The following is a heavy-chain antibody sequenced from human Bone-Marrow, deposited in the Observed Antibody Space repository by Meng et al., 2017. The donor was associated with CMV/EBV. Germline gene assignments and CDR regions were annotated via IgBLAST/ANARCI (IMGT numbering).Heavy chain of an antibody. CDR3: ARIPHYGSFGYFNY. CDR1: GGSISSYY. D-gene: IGHD3-10*01. CDR2: IYYSGST. J-gene: IGHJ4*03. Sequence: SETLSLTCTVSGGSISSYYWSWIRQPPGKGLEWIGYIYYSGSTNYNPSLKSRVTISVDTSKNQFSLKLSSVTAADTAVYYCARIPHYGSFGYFNYWGRGPLAPFP. V-gene: IGHV4-59*01.